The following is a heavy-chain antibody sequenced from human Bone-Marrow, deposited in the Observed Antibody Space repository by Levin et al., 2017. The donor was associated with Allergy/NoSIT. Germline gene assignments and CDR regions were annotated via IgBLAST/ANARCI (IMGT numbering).Heavy chain of an antibody. Sequence: SCTVSGGSISTYYWSWIRQPPGKGLEWIGYIYYSGSTNYNPSLKSRVTISVDTSKNQFSLKLSSVTAADTAVYYCARQYKLGFAFGFWGQGTLVTVSS. D-gene: IGHD3-10*01. CDR2: IYYSGST. J-gene: IGHJ4*02. V-gene: IGHV4-59*08. CDR1: GGSISTYY. CDR3: ARQYKLGFAFGF.